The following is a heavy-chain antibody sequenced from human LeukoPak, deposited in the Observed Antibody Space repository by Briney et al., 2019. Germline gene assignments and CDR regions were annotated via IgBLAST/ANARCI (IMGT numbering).Heavy chain of an antibody. J-gene: IGHJ4*02. CDR2: ISYDGSNK. D-gene: IGHD3-10*01. CDR1: GFTFSSYA. V-gene: IGHV3-30-3*01. Sequence: GGSLRLSCAASGFTFSSYAMHWVRQAPGKGLEWVAVISYDGSNKYYADSVKGRFTISRDNSKNTLYLQMNSLRAEDTAVYYCARDTPYYYGSGSSPYFDYWGQGTLVTVSS. CDR3: ARDTPYYYGSGSSPYFDY.